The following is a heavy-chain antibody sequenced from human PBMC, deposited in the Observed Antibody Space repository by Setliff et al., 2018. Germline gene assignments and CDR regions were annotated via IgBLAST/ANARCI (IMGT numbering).Heavy chain of an antibody. D-gene: IGHD1-20*01. CDR1: GFTFRSYW. V-gene: IGHV3-7*01. CDR3: ARDGNNWNELDY. CDR2: IKKDGSEK. J-gene: IGHJ4*01. Sequence: QSGGSLRLSCAASGFTFRSYWMSWVRQAPGKGLEWVANIKKDGSEKNYVDSVKGRFTISRDNAKNSLYLQMNSLRAEDTALYYFARDGNNWNELDYWGHGTLVTVPS.